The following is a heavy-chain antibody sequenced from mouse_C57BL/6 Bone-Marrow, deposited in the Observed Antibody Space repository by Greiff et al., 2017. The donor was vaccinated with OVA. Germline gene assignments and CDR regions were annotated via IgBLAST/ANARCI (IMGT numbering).Heavy chain of an antibody. Sequence: QVQLQQPGTELVKPGASVKLSCKASGYTFTSYWMHWVKQRPGQGLEWIGNINPSNGGTYYNEKFKSKATLTVDKSSSTTYMQLSSLTSEDTAVYYCARDYCGDWYLDYWGKGTTVTVSS. CDR1: GYTFTSYW. J-gene: IGHJ1*03. V-gene: IGHV1-53*01. D-gene: IGHD1-1*01. CDR3: ARDYCGDWYLDY. CDR2: INPSNGGT.